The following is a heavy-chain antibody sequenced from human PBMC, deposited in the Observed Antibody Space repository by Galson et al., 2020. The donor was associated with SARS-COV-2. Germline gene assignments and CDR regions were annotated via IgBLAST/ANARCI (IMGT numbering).Heavy chain of an antibody. V-gene: IGHV1-18*01. CDR3: ARLCPIEPSSTTGDYLDF. CDR2: ISTHTGNT. J-gene: IGHJ4*02. D-gene: IGHD2-2*01. CDR1: GYRFTMCA. Sequence: ASVKVSCKASGYRFTMCAIGWVRQAPGQGPEWVGWISTHTGNTGFGQKFRGRVTLTTDTSTNTAYMDLRSLKSNDTAVYYCARLCPIEPSSTTGDYLDFWGQGTLVTVS.